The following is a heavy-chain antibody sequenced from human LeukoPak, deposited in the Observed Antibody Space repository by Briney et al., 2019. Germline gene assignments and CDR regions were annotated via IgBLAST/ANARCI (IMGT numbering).Heavy chain of an antibody. D-gene: IGHD3-16*02. J-gene: IGHJ3*01. CDR2: ISYSGANS. CDR3: ARDMQLST. CDR1: GFTFSGSA. V-gene: IGHV3-23*01. Sequence: GWSLRLSCAASGFTFSGSAMSWVRQGPGEGLEWVSLISYSGANSYYTDSVRGRFTISRDNSKDTLFLQMNSPRAEDTAIYYCARDMQLSTWGLGTMVTVSS.